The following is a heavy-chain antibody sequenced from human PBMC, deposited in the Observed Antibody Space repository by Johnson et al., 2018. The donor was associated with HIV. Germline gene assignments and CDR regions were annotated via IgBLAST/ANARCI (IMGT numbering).Heavy chain of an antibody. CDR1: GFIFSNYW. D-gene: IGHD5-12*01. CDR3: ASVLGRGYSGYDKNYDAFDI. J-gene: IGHJ3*02. Sequence: VQLVESGGDSVQPGGSLRLSCAASGFIFSNYWMHWVRQAPGKGLIWVACIKTDGSDTNYADSVKGRFNISRDNSKNTLYLQMNSMRAEDTALYYCASVLGRGYSGYDKNYDAFDIWGQGTMVTVSS. V-gene: IGHV3-74*02. CDR2: IKTDGSDT.